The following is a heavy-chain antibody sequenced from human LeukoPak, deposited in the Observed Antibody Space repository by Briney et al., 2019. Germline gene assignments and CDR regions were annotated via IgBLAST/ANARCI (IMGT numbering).Heavy chain of an antibody. CDR3: AKIGVIGNWYFDI. D-gene: IGHD2-15*01. CDR1: GFTFSSHG. J-gene: IGHJ2*01. V-gene: IGHV3-23*01. CDR2: ISAGGDYI. Sequence: PGGSLRLSCAVSGFTFSSHGMSWVRQAVRQAPGKGLEWVSSISAGGDYIYYADAVKGRFTISRDNSKNTLYLRMNSLRAEDTAVYYCAKIGVIGNWYFDIWGRGTLVTVSS.